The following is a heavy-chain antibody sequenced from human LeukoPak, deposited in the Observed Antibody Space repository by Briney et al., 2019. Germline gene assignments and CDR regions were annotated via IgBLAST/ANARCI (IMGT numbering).Heavy chain of an antibody. CDR1: GGSFSGYY. CDR3: ARGGGLGSSPTFYYYYYYMDV. CDR2: INHSGST. D-gene: IGHD6-6*01. V-gene: IGHV4-34*01. J-gene: IGHJ6*03. Sequence: SETLSLTCAVYGGSFSGYYWSWIRQPPGKGLEWIGEINHSGSTNYNPSLKSRVTISVDTSMNQFSLKLTSVTAADTAVYYCARGGGLGSSPTFYYYYYYMDVWGKGTTVTVSS.